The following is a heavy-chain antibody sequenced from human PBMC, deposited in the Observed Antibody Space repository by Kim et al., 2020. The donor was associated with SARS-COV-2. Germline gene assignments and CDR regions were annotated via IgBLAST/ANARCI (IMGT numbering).Heavy chain of an antibody. Sequence: GGSLRLSCAASGFTFRTSRMDWVRQVPGKGLVWVSRVSPDGTYVLNADSVKGRFIISRDNAKNTLYLQMNSLRAEDTGIYHCVKGGLFDFEDWGQGAMVT. D-gene: IGHD3-10*02. CDR1: GFTFRTSR. CDR2: VSPDGTYV. V-gene: IGHV3-74*01. CDR3: VKGGLFDFED. J-gene: IGHJ4*02.